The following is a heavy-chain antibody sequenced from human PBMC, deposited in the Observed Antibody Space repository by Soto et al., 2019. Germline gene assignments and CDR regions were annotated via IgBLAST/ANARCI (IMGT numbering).Heavy chain of an antibody. Sequence: QVQLVQSGPEVKQPGASVRISCQASGYSFTHFEMHWVRQAPGQRLEWMGWINTGNGDTKYSQKFQGRVTFTRDTSASTAYLDLDGLTSDDTSFYFCARGLIRLDYWGQGTLVTVSS. CDR1: GYSFTHFE. D-gene: IGHD2-21*01. CDR3: ARGLIRLDY. CDR2: INTGNGDT. J-gene: IGHJ4*02. V-gene: IGHV1-3*04.